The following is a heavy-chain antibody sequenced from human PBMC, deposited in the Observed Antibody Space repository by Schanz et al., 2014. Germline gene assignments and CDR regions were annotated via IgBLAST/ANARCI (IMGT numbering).Heavy chain of an antibody. CDR1: GFSFSSYS. CDR3: ARPRFDYGEVDY. CDR2: LSGSGGST. V-gene: IGHV3-23*04. D-gene: IGHD4-17*01. J-gene: IGHJ4*02. Sequence: DLVESGGGLIQRGESLRLSCSASGFSFSSYSMNWVRQAPGKGLEWVSALSGSGGSTYYADSVKGRFTISRDNSKNTLYLQMNSLRAEDTAVYYCARPRFDYGEVDYWGQGTLVTVSS.